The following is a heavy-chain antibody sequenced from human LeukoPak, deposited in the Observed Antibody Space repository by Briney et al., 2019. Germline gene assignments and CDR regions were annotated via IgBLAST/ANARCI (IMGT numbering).Heavy chain of an antibody. Sequence: PGGSLRLSCAASGFTFSSYSMNWVRQAPGKGLEWVSSISSSSSYIYCADSVKGRFTISRDNAKNSLFLQMNSLRAEDTAVYYCARGRNGDIVVVVAATFLSGWHLLDYWGQGTLVTVSS. CDR2: ISSSSSYI. D-gene: IGHD2-15*01. J-gene: IGHJ4*02. CDR3: ARGRNGDIVVVVAATFLSGWHLLDY. V-gene: IGHV3-21*01. CDR1: GFTFSSYS.